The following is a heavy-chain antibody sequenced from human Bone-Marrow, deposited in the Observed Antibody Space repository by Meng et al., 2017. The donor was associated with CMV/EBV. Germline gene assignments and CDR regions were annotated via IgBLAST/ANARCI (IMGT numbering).Heavy chain of an antibody. CDR2: ISYDGSNK. CDR1: GFTFSSYA. J-gene: IGHJ4*02. V-gene: IGHV3-30*04. Sequence: GGSLRLSCAASGFTFSSYAMHWVRQAPGKGLEWVAVISYDGSNKYYADSVKGRFTISRDNSKNTLYLQMNSLRAEDTAVYYCAREGVGALGYWGQGTLVTVYS. D-gene: IGHD1-26*01. CDR3: AREGVGALGY.